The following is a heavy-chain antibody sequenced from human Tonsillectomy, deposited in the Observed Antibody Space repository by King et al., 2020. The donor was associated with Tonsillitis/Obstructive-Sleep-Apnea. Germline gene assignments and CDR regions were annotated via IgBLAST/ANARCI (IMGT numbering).Heavy chain of an antibody. CDR2: INHSGNT. D-gene: IGHD2-2*01. J-gene: IGHJ3*02. Sequence: VQLQQWGAGLLKPSETLSLTCAVSGGSFSGYYWSWIRQPPGKGLEWIGEINHSGNTNYNPSLKSRVTISVDTSKNQFSLKLNSVTAADTAVYYCARGLLSSNTVDAFDIWAQGTMVTVSS. CDR3: ARGLLSSNTVDAFDI. CDR1: GGSFSGYY. V-gene: IGHV4-34*01.